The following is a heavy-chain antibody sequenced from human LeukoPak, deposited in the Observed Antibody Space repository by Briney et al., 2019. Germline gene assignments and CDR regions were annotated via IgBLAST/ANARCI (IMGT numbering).Heavy chain of an antibody. J-gene: IGHJ4*02. V-gene: IGHV4-59*01. CDR1: GGSISSYY. D-gene: IGHD5-24*01. Sequence: SETLSLTCTVSGGSISSYYWSWIRQPPGKGLKWIGYIYYSGSTNYNPSLKSRVTISVDTSKNQFSLKLSSVTAADTAVYYCARDRDRDGSPDGFDYWGQGTLVTVFS. CDR3: ARDRDRDGSPDGFDY. CDR2: IYYSGST.